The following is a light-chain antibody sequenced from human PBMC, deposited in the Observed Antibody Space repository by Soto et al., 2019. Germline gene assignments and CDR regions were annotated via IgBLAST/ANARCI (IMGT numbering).Light chain of an antibody. CDR3: QQRANWIT. CDR1: QSVSSH. J-gene: IGKJ5*01. Sequence: EIVLTQSPATLSLSPGERATLSCRASQSVSSHLAWYQQKPGQAPRLLIYGTSNRATGIPARFSGSGSGTDFTLTIRSLEPEDFAVYYCQQRANWITFGQGTRLEIK. CDR2: GTS. V-gene: IGKV3-11*01.